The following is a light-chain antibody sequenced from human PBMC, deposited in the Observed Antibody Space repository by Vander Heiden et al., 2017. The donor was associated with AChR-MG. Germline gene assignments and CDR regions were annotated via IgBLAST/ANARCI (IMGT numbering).Light chain of an antibody. Sequence: EIALTQSPATLRLSPGERATLSCRARQSISSYFAWDRHQPGQAPRLLLYDASNCARAIPAPFSGSGCGTDFALTISSLGLEDFDICYCHRRSDWPPAPTFGAGTKVDIK. CDR3: HRRSDWPPAPT. V-gene: IGKV3-11*01. CDR1: QSISSY. J-gene: IGKJ3*01. CDR2: DAS.